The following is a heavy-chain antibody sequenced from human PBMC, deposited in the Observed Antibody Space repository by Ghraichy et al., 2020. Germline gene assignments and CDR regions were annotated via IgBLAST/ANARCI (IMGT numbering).Heavy chain of an antibody. J-gene: IGHJ4*02. CDR2: IYYTGYT. Sequence: SQTLSLTCTVPGGSITSGTYYWSWIRQLPGKGLEWIGYIYYTGYTFYNPSLKSRLTISLDTSKNQFSLKLSSVTAADTPVYYCARLWVDYNDLYYFDSWGQGALVTVSS. D-gene: IGHD4-11*01. V-gene: IGHV4-31*03. CDR3: ARLWVDYNDLYYFDS. CDR1: GGSITSGTYY.